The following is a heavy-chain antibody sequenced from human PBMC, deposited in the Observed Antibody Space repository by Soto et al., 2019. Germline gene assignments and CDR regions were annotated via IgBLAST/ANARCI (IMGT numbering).Heavy chain of an antibody. CDR2: ITGSGGNT. V-gene: IGHV3-23*01. J-gene: IGHJ4*02. CDR1: GFTFSNFA. CDR3: AKDWGY. D-gene: IGHD3-16*01. Sequence: EVQLLESGGGLVQPGGSLRLSCAASGFTFSNFAMSWVRQAPGKGLEWVSGITGSGGNTHYADSVKGRFTISRDNSKNTLYLQMNSRRAEDKGVYYCAKDWGYWGQGTLVSVSS.